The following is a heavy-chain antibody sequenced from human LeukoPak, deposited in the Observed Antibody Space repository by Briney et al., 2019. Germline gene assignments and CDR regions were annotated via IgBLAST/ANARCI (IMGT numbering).Heavy chain of an antibody. CDR2: ISHEGSYQ. V-gene: IGHV3-30*03. CDR3: ARTREQWQVLDY. CDR1: GFSFSSYG. J-gene: IGHJ4*02. Sequence: GGSLRLPCAASGFSFSSYGIHWVRQAPGKGLEWVAVISHEGSYQNYADSVKGRFTISRDNSKNMVFLQMNSLNAEDTAVYYCARTREQWQVLDYWGQGTLVTVSS. D-gene: IGHD6-19*01.